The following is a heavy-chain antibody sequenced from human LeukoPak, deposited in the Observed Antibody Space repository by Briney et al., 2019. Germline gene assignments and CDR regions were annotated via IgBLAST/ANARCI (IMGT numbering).Heavy chain of an antibody. V-gene: IGHV3-74*01. Sequence: GGSLRLSCAASGFTFSSYWMHWVRQAPGKGLVWVSRINGDGSTTTYVDSVKGRFTIYRDNAKNTVYLQMNSLRVEDTAVYYCATVRSGSWDWFDPWGQGTLATVSS. CDR3: ATVRSGSWDWFDP. D-gene: IGHD3-10*01. J-gene: IGHJ5*02. CDR2: INGDGSTT. CDR1: GFTFSSYW.